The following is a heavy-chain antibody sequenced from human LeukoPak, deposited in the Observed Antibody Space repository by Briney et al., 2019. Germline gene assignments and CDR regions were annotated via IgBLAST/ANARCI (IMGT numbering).Heavy chain of an antibody. J-gene: IGHJ4*02. CDR3: ASSTVVVAAFDY. CDR1: GFTFSSYG. D-gene: IGHD2-15*01. CDR2: IRYDGSNK. Sequence: PGGSLRLSCAASGFTFSSYGMHWVPQAPGKGLEWVAFIRYDGSNKYYADSVKGRFTISRDNSKNTLHLQMNSLRAEDTAVYYCASSTVVVAAFDYWGQGTLVTVSS. V-gene: IGHV3-30*02.